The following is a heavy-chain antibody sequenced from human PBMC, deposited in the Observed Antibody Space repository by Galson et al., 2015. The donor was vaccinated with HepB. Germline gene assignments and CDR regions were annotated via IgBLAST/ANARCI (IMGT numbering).Heavy chain of an antibody. CDR3: AREDYDFWSGYPGGDAFDI. V-gene: IGHV3-7*03. CDR2: IRQDGSEK. J-gene: IGHJ3*02. Sequence: SLRLSCAASGFTFSRYWMSWVRQAPGKGLEWVANIRQDGSEKYYVDSVKGRFTISRDNAKNSLYLQMNSLRAEDTAVYYCAREDYDFWSGYPGGDAFDIWGQGTMVTVSS. D-gene: IGHD3-3*01. CDR1: GFTFSRYW.